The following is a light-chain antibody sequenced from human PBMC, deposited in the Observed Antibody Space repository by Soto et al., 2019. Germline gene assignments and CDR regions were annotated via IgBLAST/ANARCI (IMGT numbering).Light chain of an antibody. CDR3: QQRSNWPPSLT. CDR2: DAS. V-gene: IGKV3-11*01. Sequence: EIVLTQSPATLSLSPGERATLSCRASQSVSSYLAWYQQKPGQAPRLLIYDASNRATGIPARFSGSGSGTDFTLTISSLEPEVFAVYYCQQRSNWPPSLTFGGGTKVEIK. CDR1: QSVSSY. J-gene: IGKJ4*01.